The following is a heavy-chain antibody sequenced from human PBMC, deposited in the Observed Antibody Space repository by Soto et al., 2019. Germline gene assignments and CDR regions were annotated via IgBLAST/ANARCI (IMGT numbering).Heavy chain of an antibody. D-gene: IGHD4-17*01. Sequence: GGSLRLSCAASGFMLSSSSMRWVRQAPGKGPEWVSVIGLTGDNVHYADSVQGRFTISRDNSKNTVYLQMNSLRVEDTAIYYCATYRQRPGTTGEYWGQGTRVTVSS. CDR2: IGLTGDNV. CDR1: GFMLSSSS. V-gene: IGHV3-23*01. CDR3: ATYRQRPGTTGEY. J-gene: IGHJ4*02.